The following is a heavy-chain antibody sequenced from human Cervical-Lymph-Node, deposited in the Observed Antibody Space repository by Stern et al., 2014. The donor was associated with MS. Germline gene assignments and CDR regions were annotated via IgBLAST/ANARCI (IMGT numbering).Heavy chain of an antibody. D-gene: IGHD4-11*01. Sequence: VQLVESGAEVKKPGASVKVSCKASGYTFTGYYMHWVRQAPGQGLEGMGWINPNSGGTNYAQKFQGWVTMTRDTSISTAYMELSRLRSDDTAVYYCARDLYTVTAGYSYGMDVWGQGTTVTVSS. CDR1: GYTFTGYY. CDR2: INPNSGGT. J-gene: IGHJ6*02. CDR3: ARDLYTVTAGYSYGMDV. V-gene: IGHV1-2*04.